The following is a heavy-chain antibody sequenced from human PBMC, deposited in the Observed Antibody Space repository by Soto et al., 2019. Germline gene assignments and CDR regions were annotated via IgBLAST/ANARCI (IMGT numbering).Heavy chain of an antibody. CDR2: IKQDGSEK. V-gene: IGHV3-7*01. J-gene: IGHJ4*02. D-gene: IGHD4-17*01. CDR3: ARDAENSYGDSESDFDY. Sequence: GGSLRLSCAASGFTFSSYWMSWVRQAPGKGLEWVANIKQDGSEKYYVDSVKGRFTISRDNAKNSLYLQMNSLRAEDTAVYYCARDAENSYGDSESDFDYWGQGTLVTVSS. CDR1: GFTFSSYW.